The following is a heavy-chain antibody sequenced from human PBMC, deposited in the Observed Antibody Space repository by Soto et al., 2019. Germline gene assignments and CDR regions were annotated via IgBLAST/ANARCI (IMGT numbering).Heavy chain of an antibody. Sequence: QLQLQESGPGLVKPSETLSLTCTVSGGSISSSAYYWGWIRQPPGKGLEWIGNIFYTGSTYYNPSLKSRVIISVDTSKNQFSLKLSSVTAADTAVYYCARISNYYGSGSPLYYFDYWGQGTLVTVSS. CDR2: IFYTGST. J-gene: IGHJ4*02. D-gene: IGHD3-10*01. V-gene: IGHV4-39*01. CDR1: GGSISSSAYY. CDR3: ARISNYYGSGSPLYYFDY.